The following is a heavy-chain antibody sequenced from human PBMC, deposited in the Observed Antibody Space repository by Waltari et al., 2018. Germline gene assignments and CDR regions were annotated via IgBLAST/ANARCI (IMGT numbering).Heavy chain of an antibody. CDR1: GDKFSTYW. CDR2: IYVGDSET. Sequence: EVRLVQSGAEVKKTGESMKISCKGSGDKFSTYWIGWVRQMAGKGLEWMGIIYVGDSETRYSPSFRGQVTMSADKSITTAYLQWSSLKASDTAMYYCARREHDYDYVGGSYRRVIDTFDIWGQGTRVTVSS. D-gene: IGHD3-16*02. V-gene: IGHV5-51*03. CDR3: ARREHDYDYVGGSYRRVIDTFDI. J-gene: IGHJ3*02.